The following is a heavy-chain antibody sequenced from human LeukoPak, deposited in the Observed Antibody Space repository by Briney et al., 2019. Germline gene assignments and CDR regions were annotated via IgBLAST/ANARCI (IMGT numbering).Heavy chain of an antibody. Sequence: ASVKVSCKASGGTFSSYAISWVRQAPGQGLEWMGGIIPIFGTANYAQKFQGRVTVTTDESTSTAYMELSSLRSEDTAVYYCARQEDNWYAFDIRGQGTMVTVSS. CDR1: GGTFSSYA. CDR3: ARQEDNWYAFDI. D-gene: IGHD1-1*01. CDR2: IIPIFGTA. J-gene: IGHJ3*02. V-gene: IGHV1-69*05.